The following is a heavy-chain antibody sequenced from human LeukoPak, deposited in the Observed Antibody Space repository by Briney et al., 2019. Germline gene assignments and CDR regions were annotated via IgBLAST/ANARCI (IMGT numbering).Heavy chain of an antibody. CDR1: GFTFSSFG. V-gene: IGHV3-15*01. CDR3: TTDGVGVEGATYDN. D-gene: IGHD1-26*01. Sequence: GGSLRLSCAASGFTFSSFGMSWVRQAPGKGLEWVGRIKAKAHGGTIEYAAPVKGRFTISRDDSKNTLYLQMNSLKTEDTAVYYCTTDGVGVEGATYDNWGQGTLVSVSS. CDR2: IKAKAHGGTI. J-gene: IGHJ4*02.